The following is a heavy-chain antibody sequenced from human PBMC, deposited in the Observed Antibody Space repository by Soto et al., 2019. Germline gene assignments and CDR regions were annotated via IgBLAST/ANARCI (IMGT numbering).Heavy chain of an antibody. CDR1: GFTFSSYG. Sequence: GGSLRLSCAASGFTFSSYGMHWVRQAPGKGLEWVAVISYDGSNKYYADSVKGRFTISRDNSKNTLYLQMNSLRAEDTAVYYCAKDTYYYGSGALDVWGQGTTVTVSS. D-gene: IGHD3-10*01. J-gene: IGHJ6*02. CDR2: ISYDGSNK. CDR3: AKDTYYYGSGALDV. V-gene: IGHV3-30*18.